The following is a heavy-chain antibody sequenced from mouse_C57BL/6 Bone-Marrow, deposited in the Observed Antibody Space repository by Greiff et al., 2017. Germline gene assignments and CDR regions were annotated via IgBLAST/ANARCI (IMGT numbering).Heavy chain of an antibody. CDR2: IDPSDSYT. CDR1: GYTFTSYW. J-gene: IGHJ4*01. V-gene: IGHV1-69*01. D-gene: IGHD2-5*01. CDR3: ARTAYYSNYGAMDY. Sequence: QVQLQQPGAELVMPGASLKLSCKASGYTFTSYWMHWVKQRPGQGLEWIGEIDPSDSYTNYNQKFKGKSTLTVDKSSSTAYMQLSSLTSEDSAVYYCARTAYYSNYGAMDYWGQGTSVTVSS.